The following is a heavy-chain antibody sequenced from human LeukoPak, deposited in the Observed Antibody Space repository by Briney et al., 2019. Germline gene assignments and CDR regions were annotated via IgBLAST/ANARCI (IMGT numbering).Heavy chain of an antibody. D-gene: IGHD2-2*01. CDR1: GFTVSSYS. V-gene: IGHV3-48*04. J-gene: IGHJ4*02. Sequence: GGSLRLSCAASGFTVSSYSMNWVRQAPGKGLEWVSYISSSSSTIYYADSVKGRFTISRDNAKNSLYLQMNSLRAEDTAVYYCAREADIVVVPAAPDYWGQGTLVTVSS. CDR3: AREADIVVVPAAPDY. CDR2: ISSSSSTI.